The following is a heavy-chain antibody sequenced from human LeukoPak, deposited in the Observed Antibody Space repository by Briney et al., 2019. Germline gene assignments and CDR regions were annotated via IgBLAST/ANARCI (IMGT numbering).Heavy chain of an antibody. CDR2: ISETGRST. CDR3: AKDRGYSYGISEY. V-gene: IGHV3-23*01. Sequence: PGGSLRLSCVASGFTFSTFAMNWVRQAPGKGLEWVSTISETGRSTYYADSVKGQFTISRDNSKNTLYLQMNSLRAEDTAVYYRAKDRGYSYGISEYWGQGTLVTVSS. CDR1: GFTFSTFA. D-gene: IGHD5-18*01. J-gene: IGHJ4*02.